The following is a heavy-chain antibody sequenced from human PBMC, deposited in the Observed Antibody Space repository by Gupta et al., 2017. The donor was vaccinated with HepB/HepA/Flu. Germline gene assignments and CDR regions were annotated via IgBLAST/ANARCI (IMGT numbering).Heavy chain of an antibody. J-gene: IGHJ4*02. CDR2: IHSSGTT. D-gene: IGHD3-10*01. CDR1: RGSINNYY. Sequence: QVKLQESGPGLLNPSETLPLTCPGYRGSINNYYWSWIRQPPGKGLEYIGYIHSSGTTQYNPSLKSRVTISVDTSSNQFSLKLTSVTAADKAVYFCVKLYNYHSENCPAFAYWGQGTLVNVSS. CDR3: VKLYNYHSENCPAFAY. V-gene: IGHV4-59*01.